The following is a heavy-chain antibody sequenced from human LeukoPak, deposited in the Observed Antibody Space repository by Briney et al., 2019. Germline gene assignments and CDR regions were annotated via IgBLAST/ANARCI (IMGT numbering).Heavy chain of an antibody. J-gene: IGHJ4*02. CDR1: GYSFTSYW. V-gene: IGHV5-51*01. CDR2: IYPGDSDT. D-gene: IGHD3-22*01. CDR3: ARCGYDSSGYYLDKYYFDY. Sequence: GESLKISCKGSGYSFTSYWIGWVRQMPGKGLEWMGIIYPGDSDTRYSPSLQGQVTISADKSISTAYLQWSSLKASDTAMYYCARCGYDSSGYYLDKYYFDYWGQGTLVTVSS.